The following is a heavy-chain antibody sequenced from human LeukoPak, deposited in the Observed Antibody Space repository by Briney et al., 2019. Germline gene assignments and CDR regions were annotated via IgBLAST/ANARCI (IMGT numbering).Heavy chain of an antibody. CDR2: ISGGGDIT. Sequence: GGSLRLSCTASGFTFTKYAMSWVRQAPGKGLEWVSGISGGGDITYYADSVKGRFTISRDNSKNTLYLQMNSLRAEDTALYYCSKVFYRGAVDYWGQGTLVTVSS. J-gene: IGHJ4*02. V-gene: IGHV3-23*01. D-gene: IGHD2/OR15-2a*01. CDR1: GFTFTKYA. CDR3: SKVFYRGAVDY.